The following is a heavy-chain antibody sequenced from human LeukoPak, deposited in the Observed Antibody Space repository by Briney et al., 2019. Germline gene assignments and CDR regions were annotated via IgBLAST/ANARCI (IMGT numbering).Heavy chain of an antibody. CDR3: ARSFSKGDYYYYYIDV. V-gene: IGHV3-7*03. J-gene: IGHJ6*03. CDR1: GFTFSSHW. CDR2: IKKDGSEK. Sequence: QAGGSLRLSCAASGFTFSSHWMSWVRQAPGKGLGWVANIKKDGSEKYYVDAVKGRFTISRDNAKTSLYLQMNSLRAEDTALYYCARSFSKGDYYYYYIDVWGKGTTVTVSS. D-gene: IGHD2/OR15-2a*01.